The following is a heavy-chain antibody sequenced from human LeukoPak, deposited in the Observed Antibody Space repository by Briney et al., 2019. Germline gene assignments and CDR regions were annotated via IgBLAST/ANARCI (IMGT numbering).Heavy chain of an antibody. Sequence: GASVKVSCKASGDTFSSYAISWVRQAPGQGLEWMGGIIPIFGTANYAQKFQGRVTITADESTSTAYMDLSSLRSEDTAVYYCARGRMAGTYVFDYWGQGTLATVSS. CDR3: ARGRMAGTYVFDY. D-gene: IGHD6-19*01. CDR2: IIPIFGTA. CDR1: GDTFSSYA. V-gene: IGHV1-69*13. J-gene: IGHJ4*02.